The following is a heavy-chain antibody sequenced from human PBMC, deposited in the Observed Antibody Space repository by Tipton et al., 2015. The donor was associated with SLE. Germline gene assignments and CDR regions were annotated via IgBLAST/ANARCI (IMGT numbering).Heavy chain of an antibody. D-gene: IGHD2-21*02. V-gene: IGHV4-4*08. J-gene: IGHJ6*02. CDR3: ARGSVTPFKYYYYGMDV. Sequence: TLSLTCTVSGGSISSYYWNWIRQPPGKGLEWIGYIYTSGSTNYNPSLKSRVTISRDTSKNQFSLRLSSVTAADTAVYYCARGSVTPFKYYYYGMDVWGQGTTVTVSS. CDR1: GGSISSYY. CDR2: IYTSGST.